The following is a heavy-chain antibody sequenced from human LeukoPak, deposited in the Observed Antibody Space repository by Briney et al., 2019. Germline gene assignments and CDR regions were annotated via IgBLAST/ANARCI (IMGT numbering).Heavy chain of an antibody. CDR2: INPNSGGT. CDR3: AREDAAAAPWFDP. CDR1: GYTFTGYY. D-gene: IGHD6-13*01. J-gene: IGHJ5*02. V-gene: IGHV1-2*02. Sequence: ASVKVSCKASGYTFTGYYMRWVRQAPGQGLEWMGWINPNSGGTNYAQKFQGRVTMTRDTSISTAYMELSRLRSDDTAVYYCAREDAAAAPWFDPWGQGTLVTVSS.